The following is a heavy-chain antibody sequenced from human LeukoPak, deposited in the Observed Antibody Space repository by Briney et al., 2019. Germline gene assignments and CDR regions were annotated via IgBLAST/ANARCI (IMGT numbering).Heavy chain of an antibody. CDR2: INPNSGGT. J-gene: IGHJ5*02. V-gene: IGHV1-2*02. CDR3: ARVPYFIGSGVWFDP. Sequence: ASVKVSCEASGYTFTGYYMHWVRQAPGQGLEWMGWINPNSGGTNYAQKFQGRVTMTRDTSISTAYMELSRLRSDDTAVYYCARVPYFIGSGVWFDPWGQGTLVTVSS. CDR1: GYTFTGYY. D-gene: IGHD3-10*01.